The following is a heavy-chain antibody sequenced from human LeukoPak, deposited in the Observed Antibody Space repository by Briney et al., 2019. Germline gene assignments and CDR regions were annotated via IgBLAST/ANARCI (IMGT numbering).Heavy chain of an antibody. D-gene: IGHD6-19*01. CDR2: IDPNSGGT. CDR1: GYTFIGYY. J-gene: IGHJ4*02. CDR3: ARDGCSGWCSGYDY. Sequence: ASVKVSCKASGYTFIGYYLHWLRQAPGQGPEWMGWIDPNSGGTNYAQKFQGRVTMTRDTSISTAYMELSRLRSDDTAVYYCARDGCSGWCSGYDYWGQGTLVTVSS. V-gene: IGHV1-2*02.